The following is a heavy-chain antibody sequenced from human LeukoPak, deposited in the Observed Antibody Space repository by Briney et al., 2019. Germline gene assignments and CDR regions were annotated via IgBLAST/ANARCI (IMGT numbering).Heavy chain of an antibody. CDR1: GYTFTSYG. J-gene: IGHJ4*02. D-gene: IGHD3-9*01. CDR3: AREGLYYDILTGYYEDY. CDR2: ISAYNGNT. Sequence: ASVKVCCKASGYTFTSYGISWVRQAPGQGLEWMGWISAYNGNTNYEQKLQGRVTMTTDTSTSTAYMELRSLRSDDTAVYYCAREGLYYDILTGYYEDYWGQGTLVTVSS. V-gene: IGHV1-18*01.